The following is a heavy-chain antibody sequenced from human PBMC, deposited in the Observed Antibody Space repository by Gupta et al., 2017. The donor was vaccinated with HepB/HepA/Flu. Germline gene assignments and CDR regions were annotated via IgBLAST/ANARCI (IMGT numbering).Heavy chain of an antibody. CDR3: ARGYRWELRASQGDDDY. V-gene: IGHV1-46*01. CDR1: GYTFTSYY. CDR2: INPSGGST. Sequence: QVQLVQSGAEVKKPGASVKVSCKASGYTFTSYYMHWVRQAPGQGLEWMGIINPSGGSTSYAQKCQGRVTMTRDTSTSTVYMELSSLRSEDTAVYYCARGYRWELRASQGDDDYWGQGTLVTVSS. J-gene: IGHJ4*02. D-gene: IGHD1-26*01.